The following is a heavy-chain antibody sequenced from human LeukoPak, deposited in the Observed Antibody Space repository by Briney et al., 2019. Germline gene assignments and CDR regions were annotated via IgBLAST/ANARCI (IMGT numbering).Heavy chain of an antibody. D-gene: IGHD1-26*01. CDR2: ISYDGGNK. CDR1: GFTFSSYA. J-gene: IGHJ4*02. Sequence: GGSLRLSCAASGFTFSSYAMHWVRQAPGKGLEWVAVISYDGGNKYYADSVKGRFTISRDNSKNTLYLQMNSLRAEDTAVYYCARDKVPDSGIGGLDYWGQGTLVTVSS. V-gene: IGHV3-30*04. CDR3: ARDKVPDSGIGGLDY.